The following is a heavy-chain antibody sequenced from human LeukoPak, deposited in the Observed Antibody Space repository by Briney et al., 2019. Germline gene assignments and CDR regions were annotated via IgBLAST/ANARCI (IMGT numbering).Heavy chain of an antibody. V-gene: IGHV4-39*07. CDR3: ARAQGGQWLKYYYYMDV. CDR1: AGSISSYY. J-gene: IGHJ6*03. CDR2: IYYSGST. D-gene: IGHD6-19*01. Sequence: PSETLSLTCTGYAGSISSYYWGWIRQPPGKGLEWIGSIYYSGSTYYNPSLKSRVTISVDTSKNQFSLKLSSVTAADTAVYYCARAQGGQWLKYYYYMDVRGKGTTVTVSS.